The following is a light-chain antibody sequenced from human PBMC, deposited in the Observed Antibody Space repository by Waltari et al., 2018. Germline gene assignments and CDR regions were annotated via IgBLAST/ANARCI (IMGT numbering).Light chain of an antibody. J-gene: IGLJ1*01. V-gene: IGLV3-1*01. Sequence: SYDLTQPPSVSVSPGQTASISCSGDKLGNKYVSWYQLKPGHFPVTVIYQDTKRPSGISERFAGYNSGNTATLTISGTQAVDEADYFCQTWDTSIFVFGPGTKVTVL. CDR3: QTWDTSIFV. CDR1: KLGNKY. CDR2: QDT.